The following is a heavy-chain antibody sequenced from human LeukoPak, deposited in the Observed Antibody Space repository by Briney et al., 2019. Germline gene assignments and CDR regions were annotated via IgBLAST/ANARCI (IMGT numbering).Heavy chain of an antibody. V-gene: IGHV3-15*01. D-gene: IGHD3-3*02. CDR1: GFTFSSYW. CDR3: TTVTHFNL. CDR2: IKGTSAGGAT. J-gene: IGHJ1*01. Sequence: GGSLKLSCATSGFTFSSYWMSWVRQAPGKGLEWVGRIKGTSAGGATDYAAPVKGRFTISKDDSKSTLYLQMNSLNTEDTAVYYCTTVTHFNLGGQGTLVTVSS.